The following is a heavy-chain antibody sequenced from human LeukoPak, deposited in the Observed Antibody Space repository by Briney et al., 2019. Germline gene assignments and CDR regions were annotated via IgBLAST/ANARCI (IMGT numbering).Heavy chain of an antibody. V-gene: IGHV3-33*01. CDR2: IWYDASNK. Sequence: PGGSLRLSCAASGFTFSSYGMHWVRQAPGKGLERVAVIWYDASNKYYADSVKGRFTISRDNTKNTLYLQMNSLRAEDTAVYYCAREGNYYDSSGYYTGYFDYWGQGTLVTVSS. CDR3: AREGNYYDSSGYYTGYFDY. D-gene: IGHD3-22*01. CDR1: GFTFSSYG. J-gene: IGHJ4*02.